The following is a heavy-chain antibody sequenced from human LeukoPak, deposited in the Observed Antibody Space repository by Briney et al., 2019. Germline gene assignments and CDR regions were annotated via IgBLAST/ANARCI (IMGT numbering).Heavy chain of an antibody. CDR1: GGSISSYY. CDR3: ARDGDYCSSTSCYNHDAFDI. J-gene: IGHJ3*02. D-gene: IGHD2-2*02. Sequence: SETLSLTCTVSGGSISSYYWSWLRQPPGKGLEWIGYIYYSGSTYYNPSLKSRVTISVDRSKNQFSLKLSSVTAADTAVYYCARDGDYCSSTSCYNHDAFDIWGQGTMVTVSS. V-gene: IGHV4-59*12. CDR2: IYYSGST.